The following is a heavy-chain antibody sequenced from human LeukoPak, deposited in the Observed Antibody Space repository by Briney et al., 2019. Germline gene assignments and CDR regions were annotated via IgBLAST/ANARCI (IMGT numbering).Heavy chain of an antibody. CDR1: GGSISSGSHF. CDR3: ARGQLYYDFWSGYRGPNNWFDP. J-gene: IGHJ5*02. D-gene: IGHD3-3*01. CDR2: IFARQNT. Sequence: SETLSLTCTVSGGSISSGSHFWTWIRQPAGKGLEWLGHIFARQNTNYNPSLKSRLTISVDTSKNQFSLKLSSVTAADTAVYYCARGQLYYDFWSGYRGPNNWFDPWGQGTLVTVSS. V-gene: IGHV4-61*09.